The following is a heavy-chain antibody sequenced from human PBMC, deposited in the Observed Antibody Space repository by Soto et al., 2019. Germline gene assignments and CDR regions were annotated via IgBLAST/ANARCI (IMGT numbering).Heavy chain of an antibody. CDR2: ISPYSGYT. D-gene: IGHD2-2*01. CDR3: AREATVLIPAAQPSRFDS. Sequence: QVQLVQSGPEMKMPGASVKVSCKGLGSNFMKYGINWVRQAPCQGLEWVGWISPYSGYTHSAQKFYGRLTLTTDTAAATAYLELSVLRSAATAVYYCAREATVLIPAAQPSRFDSWGPGTLVTVSS. J-gene: IGHJ4*02. V-gene: IGHV1-18*01. CDR1: GSNFMKYG.